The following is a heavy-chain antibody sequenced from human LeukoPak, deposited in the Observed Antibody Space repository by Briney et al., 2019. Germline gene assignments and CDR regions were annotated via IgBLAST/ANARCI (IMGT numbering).Heavy chain of an antibody. J-gene: IGHJ4*02. V-gene: IGHV4-34*01. CDR3: ARTIVGPGTSYFDL. CDR2: INHRGTH. CDR1: GVSFSDDY. D-gene: IGHD1-26*01. Sequence: ASETLSLTCAVSGVSFSDDYWNWIRQPPGKGLEWLGEINHRGTHEYSPSLKSRVTMSVDTSTNQFSLRLTSVTAADTAVYFCARTIVGPGTSYFDLWGQGSLVTVSS.